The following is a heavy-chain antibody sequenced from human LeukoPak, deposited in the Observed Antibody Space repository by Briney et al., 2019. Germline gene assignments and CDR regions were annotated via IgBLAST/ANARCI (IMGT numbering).Heavy chain of an antibody. J-gene: IGHJ4*02. Sequence: TSETLSLTCTVSGGSISSYYWSWIRQPAGKGLEWIGRIYTSGSTNYNPSLKSRVTMSVDTSKNHSSLKLSSVTAADTAVYYCAREEDSSGWYGLDYWGQGTLVTVSS. CDR3: AREEDSSGWYGLDY. V-gene: IGHV4-4*07. CDR2: IYTSGST. D-gene: IGHD6-19*01. CDR1: GGSISSYY.